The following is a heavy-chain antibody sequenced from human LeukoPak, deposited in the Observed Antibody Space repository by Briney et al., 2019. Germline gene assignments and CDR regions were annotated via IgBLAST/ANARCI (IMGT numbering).Heavy chain of an antibody. Sequence: ASVKVSCKASGGTFSSYTISWVRQAPGQGLEWMGWMNPNSGNTGYAQKFQGRVTMTRNTSISTAYMELSSLRSEDTAVYYCARETRDWFDPWGQGTLVTVSS. CDR2: MNPNSGNT. D-gene: IGHD4-23*01. CDR1: GGTFSSYT. J-gene: IGHJ5*02. CDR3: ARETRDWFDP. V-gene: IGHV1-8*02.